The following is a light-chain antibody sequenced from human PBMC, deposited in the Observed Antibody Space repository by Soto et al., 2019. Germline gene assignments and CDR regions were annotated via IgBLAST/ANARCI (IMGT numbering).Light chain of an antibody. CDR3: QQYYSFPIP. CDR2: GAF. J-gene: IGKJ5*01. V-gene: IGKV3D-15*01. CDR1: PSVTNY. Sequence: IVFTQSPANLSLSPGEIATLSCGASPSVTNYLAWYQQKPGQPPRLLIYGAFNRAAGIPARFSGSGSGTDFTLTISSLLAEDVAVYYCQQYYSFPIPFGQRTRLEIK.